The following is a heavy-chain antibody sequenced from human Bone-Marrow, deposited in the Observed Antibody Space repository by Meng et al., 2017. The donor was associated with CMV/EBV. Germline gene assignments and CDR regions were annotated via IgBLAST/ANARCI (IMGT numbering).Heavy chain of an antibody. V-gene: IGHV1-2*02. D-gene: IGHD2-2*01. Sequence: YTFTGYDMHWERQAPGQGLEWMGWINTNSGGTNYAQKFQGRVTMTRDTSISTAYMELSRLRSDDTAVYYCARLGYCSSTSCYEVWFDPWGQGTLVTVSS. CDR2: INTNSGGT. J-gene: IGHJ5*02. CDR3: ARLGYCSSTSCYEVWFDP. CDR1: YTFTGYD.